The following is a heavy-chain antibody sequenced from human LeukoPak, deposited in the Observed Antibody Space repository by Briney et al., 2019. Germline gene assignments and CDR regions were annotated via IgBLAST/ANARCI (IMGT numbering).Heavy chain of an antibody. V-gene: IGHV4-38-2*02. D-gene: IGHD5-24*01. CDR1: GYSISSGYY. J-gene: IGHJ4*02. CDR2: IYHSGST. CDR3: ARVSRDGYNYHSDY. Sequence: PSETLSLTCTVSGYSISSGYYWGWIRQPPGKGLEWIGEIYHSGSTNYNPSLKSRVTISVDKSKNQFSLKLSSVTAADTAVYYCARVSRDGYNYHSDYWGQGTLVTVSS.